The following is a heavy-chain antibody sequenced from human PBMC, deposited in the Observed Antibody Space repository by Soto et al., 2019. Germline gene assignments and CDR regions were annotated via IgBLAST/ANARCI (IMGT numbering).Heavy chain of an antibody. CDR1: GYSFTSYW. D-gene: IGHD2-2*01. Sequence: GESLKISCKGSGYSFTSYWISWVRQMPGRGLEWMGRIDPSDSYTNYSPSFQGHVTISADKSISTAYLQWSSLKASDTAMYYCARHQVDKYYYGMDVWGQGTTVTVSS. J-gene: IGHJ6*02. CDR3: ARHQVDKYYYGMDV. CDR2: IDPSDSYT. V-gene: IGHV5-10-1*01.